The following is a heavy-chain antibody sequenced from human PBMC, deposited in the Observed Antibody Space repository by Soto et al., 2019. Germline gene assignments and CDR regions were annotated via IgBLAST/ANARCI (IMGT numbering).Heavy chain of an antibody. CDR3: ARQASGYYYGWFDP. CDR2: IFYSGGT. J-gene: IGHJ5*02. Sequence: ETLSLTCTVSGGSILDSTYYWAWIRQSPGKGLEWIGTIFYSGGTFYTPSLKSRVTMSVDTSNNQFSLKLSSVTAADTAVYYCARQASGYYYGWFDPWGRGTLVTVSS. V-gene: IGHV4-39*01. D-gene: IGHD3-22*01. CDR1: GGSILDSTYY.